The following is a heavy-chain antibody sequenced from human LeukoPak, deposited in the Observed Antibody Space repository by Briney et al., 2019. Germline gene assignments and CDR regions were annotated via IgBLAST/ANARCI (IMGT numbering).Heavy chain of an antibody. V-gene: IGHV4-34*01. CDR1: GGSISSYY. J-gene: IGHJ4*02. D-gene: IGHD3-16*01. CDR2: INHSGST. CDR3: ARGRRFGGVLY. Sequence: SETLSLTCTVSGGSISSYYWSWIRQPPGKGLEWIGEINHSGSTNYNPSLKSRVTISVDTSKNQFSLKLSSVTAADTAVYYCARGRRFGGVLYWGQGTLVTVSS.